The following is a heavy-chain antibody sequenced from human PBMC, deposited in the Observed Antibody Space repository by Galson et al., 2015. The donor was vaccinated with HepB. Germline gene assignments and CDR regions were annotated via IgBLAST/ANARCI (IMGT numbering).Heavy chain of an antibody. Sequence: SVKVSCKASGGTFSSYAISWVRQAPGQGLEWMGGIIPIFGTANYAQKFQGRVTITADESTSTAYMELSSLRSEDTAVYYCARGDPITIFGVVMTGAGVLYYMDVWGKGTTVTVSS. J-gene: IGHJ6*03. CDR1: GGTFSSYA. CDR2: IIPIFGTA. D-gene: IGHD3-3*01. CDR3: ARGDPITIFGVVMTGAGVLYYMDV. V-gene: IGHV1-69*13.